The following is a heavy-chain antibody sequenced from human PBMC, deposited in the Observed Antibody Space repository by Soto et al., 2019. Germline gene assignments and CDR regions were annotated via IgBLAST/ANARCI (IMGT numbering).Heavy chain of an antibody. CDR3: ARGVAMVRGHYGMDV. V-gene: IGHV4-59*01. CDR2: IYYSGST. CDR1: GGSISIYY. J-gene: IGHJ6*02. Sequence: SETLSLPYTVSGGSISIYYWSWIRQPPGKGLEWIVYIYYSGSTNYNPSLKSRVTISVDTSKNQFSLKLSSVTAADTAVYYCARGVAMVRGHYGMDVWGQGTTVTVSS. D-gene: IGHD3-10*01.